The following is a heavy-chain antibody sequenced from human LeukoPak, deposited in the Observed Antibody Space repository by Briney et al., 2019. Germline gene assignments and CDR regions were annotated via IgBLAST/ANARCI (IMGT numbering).Heavy chain of an antibody. D-gene: IGHD2-15*01. Sequence: PGGSLRLSCAASGFTFGSYTMTWVRQAPGKGLEWVSSISSSSSYIYYADSVKGRFTISRDNAKNSLYLQMNSLRAEDTAVYYCARDLNFGVVVAATGFNWFDPWGQGTLVTVSS. CDR1: GFTFGSYT. CDR2: ISSSSSYI. CDR3: ARDLNFGVVVAATGFNWFDP. J-gene: IGHJ5*02. V-gene: IGHV3-21*01.